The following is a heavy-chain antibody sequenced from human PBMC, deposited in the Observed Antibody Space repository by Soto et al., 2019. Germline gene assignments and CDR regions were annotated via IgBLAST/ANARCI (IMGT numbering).Heavy chain of an antibody. D-gene: IGHD2-15*01. Sequence: SVKVSCKASGCTFTSSAVQWVRQARGQRLEWIGWIVVGSGNTNYAQKFQERVTITRDMSTSTAYMELSSLRSEDTAVYYCAADYSPNYYYYGMDVWGQGTTVTVSS. V-gene: IGHV1-58*01. J-gene: IGHJ6*02. CDR3: AADYSPNYYYYGMDV. CDR1: GCTFTSSA. CDR2: IVVGSGNT.